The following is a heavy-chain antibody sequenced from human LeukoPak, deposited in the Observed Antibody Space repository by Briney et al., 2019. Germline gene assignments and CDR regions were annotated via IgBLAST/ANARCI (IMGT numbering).Heavy chain of an antibody. D-gene: IGHD2-15*01. Sequence: ASVKVSCKASGYTFTSYAMNWVRQAPGQGLEWMGRINPNSGGTNYAQKFQGRVTMTRDTSTSTAYMELSRLRSDDTAVYYCARAQKSGCRCSGGSCYPVRNWFDPWGQGTLVTVSS. CDR1: GYTFTSYA. CDR3: ARAQKSGCRCSGGSCYPVRNWFDP. CDR2: INPNSGGT. V-gene: IGHV1-2*06. J-gene: IGHJ5*02.